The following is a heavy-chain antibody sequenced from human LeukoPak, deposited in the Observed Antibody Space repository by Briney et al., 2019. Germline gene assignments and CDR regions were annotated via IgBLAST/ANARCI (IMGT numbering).Heavy chain of an antibody. V-gene: IGHV4-39*07. CDR3: ARAVGAILFDY. Sequence: SETLSLTCTVSGGSISSSSYYWGWIRQPPGKGLEWIGSIYYSGSTYYNPSLKSRVTISVDASKNQFSLRLSSVAAADTAVYYCARAVGAILFDYWGQGTLVTVSS. D-gene: IGHD1-26*01. CDR2: IYYSGST. CDR1: GGSISSSSYY. J-gene: IGHJ4*02.